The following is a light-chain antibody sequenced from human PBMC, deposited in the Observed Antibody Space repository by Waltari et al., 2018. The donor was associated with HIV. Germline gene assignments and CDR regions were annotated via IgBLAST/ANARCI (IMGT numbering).Light chain of an antibody. CDR1: DIDIGNYNL. J-gene: IGLJ3*02. CDR3: LTYVSKTSTWQ. Sequence: QSALTQPASVSGNPGQSVTITCTGTDIDIGNYNLVSWFQQHPGKAPTLLIYDVSKRPSGVSSRFSGSKSGYFASLTISGLLTEDESSYYCLTYVSKTSTWQFGGGTYLTV. CDR2: DVS. V-gene: IGLV2-23*02.